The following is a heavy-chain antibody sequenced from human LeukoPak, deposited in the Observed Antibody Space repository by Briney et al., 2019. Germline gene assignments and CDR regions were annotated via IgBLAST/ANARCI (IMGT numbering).Heavy chain of an antibody. V-gene: IGHV1-3*01. CDR1: GYTFTSYA. CDR2: INAGNGNT. Sequence: GASVTVSCKASGYTFTSYAMHWVRQAPGQRLEWMGWINAGNGNTKYSQKFQGRVTITRDTSASTAYMELSSLRSEDTAVYYCASSHHSSGWPYYFDYWGQGTLVTVSS. D-gene: IGHD6-19*01. CDR3: ASSHHSSGWPYYFDY. J-gene: IGHJ4*02.